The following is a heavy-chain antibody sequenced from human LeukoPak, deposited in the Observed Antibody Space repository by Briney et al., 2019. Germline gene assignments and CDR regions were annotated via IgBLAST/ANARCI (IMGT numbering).Heavy chain of an antibody. CDR2: ISSSSSTI. Sequence: GGSLRLSCAGSGFTFSRYGFNWVRQAPGKGLEWVSYISSSSSTIYYADSVKGRFTISRDNAKNSLYLQMNSLRAEDTAVYYCAKDPSGWYQYYFDYWGQGTLVTVSS. CDR3: AKDPSGWYQYYFDY. CDR1: GFTFSRYG. J-gene: IGHJ4*02. D-gene: IGHD6-19*01. V-gene: IGHV3-48*01.